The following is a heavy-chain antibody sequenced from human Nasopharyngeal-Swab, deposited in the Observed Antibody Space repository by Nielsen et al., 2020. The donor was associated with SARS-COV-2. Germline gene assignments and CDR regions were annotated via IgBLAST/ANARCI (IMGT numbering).Heavy chain of an antibody. J-gene: IGHJ4*02. V-gene: IGHV3-30*18. CDR2: ISYDGSNK. D-gene: IGHD1-26*01. Sequence: WIRQPPGKGLEWVAVISYDGSNKYYADSVKGRFTISRDNSKNTLYLQMNSLRAEDTAVYYCAKDRYSGSYYPDYWGQGTLVTVSS. CDR3: AKDRYSGSYYPDY.